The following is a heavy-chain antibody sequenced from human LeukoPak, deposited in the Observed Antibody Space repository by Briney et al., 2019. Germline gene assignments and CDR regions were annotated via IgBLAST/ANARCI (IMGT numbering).Heavy chain of an antibody. CDR3: AREGYGDYSFGY. Sequence: GESLRLSCAASGFTVSSNYMSWVRQAPGKGLEWVSVIYSGGNTYYADSVKGRFTISRDNSKNTLYLQMNSLRAEDTAVYYCAREGYGDYSFGYWGQGTLVTVSS. J-gene: IGHJ4*02. D-gene: IGHD4-17*01. CDR2: IYSGGNT. V-gene: IGHV3-66*01. CDR1: GFTVSSNY.